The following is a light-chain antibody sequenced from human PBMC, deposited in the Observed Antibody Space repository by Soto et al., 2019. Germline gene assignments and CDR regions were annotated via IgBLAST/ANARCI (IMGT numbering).Light chain of an antibody. V-gene: IGKV3-11*01. Sequence: EIVLTQSPATLSLSPGERATLSCRASQSVSSDFAWYQQKPGQAPRLLIYDTSNRATAIPARFSGSGSGTDFTLTISSLEPVDFAVYYCQHRHNFGPGTKVDIK. CDR3: QHRHN. CDR2: DTS. CDR1: QSVSSD. J-gene: IGKJ3*01.